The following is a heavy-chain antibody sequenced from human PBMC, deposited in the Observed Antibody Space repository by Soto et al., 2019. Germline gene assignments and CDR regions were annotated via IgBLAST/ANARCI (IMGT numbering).Heavy chain of an antibody. D-gene: IGHD3-10*01. J-gene: IGHJ4*02. Sequence: EVQLVESGGGLIQPGGSLRLSCAVSGFTVSNNYMSWVRQAPGKGLEGVSVIYSGGYTAYGDSVKGRFTISRDNSKNTLYLKKNTLGADDPAVFFWGTPPGGGGYWGQGTLVTVSS. CDR2: IYSGGYT. CDR3: GTPPGGGGY. V-gene: IGHV3-53*01. CDR1: GFTVSNNY.